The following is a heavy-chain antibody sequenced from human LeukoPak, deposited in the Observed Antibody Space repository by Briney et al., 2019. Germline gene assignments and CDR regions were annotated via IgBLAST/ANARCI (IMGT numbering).Heavy chain of an antibody. J-gene: IGHJ4*02. CDR3: VRDHDYAFDY. CDR1: GGSISNSN. Sequence: ETLSLTCAVSGGSISNSNWWSWVRQPPGKGLEWVSWIYSNSDTIYYADSVKGRFALSRDNAQNSLYLQMTSLRDEDTAVYYCVRDHDYAFDYWGQGAPVTVSS. V-gene: IGHV3-48*02. D-gene: IGHD4-17*01. CDR2: IYSNSDTI.